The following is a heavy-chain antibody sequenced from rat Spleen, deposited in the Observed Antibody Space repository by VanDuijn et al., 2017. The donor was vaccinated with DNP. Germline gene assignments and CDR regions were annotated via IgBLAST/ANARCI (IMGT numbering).Heavy chain of an antibody. J-gene: IGHJ4*01. CDR2: IWSDGST. CDR3: TSYSSYMNAMDA. D-gene: IGHD1-2*01. Sequence: QVQLKESGPGLVQPSRTLSLTCTVSGFSLTSYGVSWVRQPPGKGLEWIAAIWSDGSTDYNSALTSRLSITRDTSKSQVLLKMNSLQTEETAIYCCTSYSSYMNAMDAWGQGTSVTVSS. V-gene: IGHV2-15*01. CDR1: GFSLTSYG.